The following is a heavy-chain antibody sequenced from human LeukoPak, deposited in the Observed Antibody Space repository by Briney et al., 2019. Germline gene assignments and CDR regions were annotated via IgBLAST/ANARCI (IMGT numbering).Heavy chain of an antibody. D-gene: IGHD4-17*01. CDR1: GFTFNNYA. J-gene: IGHJ4*02. CDR2: ITSSGST. V-gene: IGHV3-23*01. Sequence: GASLRLSCAASGFTFNNYAMNWVRQAPGKGLEWVSVITSSGSTYYADSVKGRFTISRDNSKNTLYLQMNSLRAEDTAIYYCAKDLYGDYDFDCWGRGTLVTVPS. CDR3: AKDLYGDYDFDC.